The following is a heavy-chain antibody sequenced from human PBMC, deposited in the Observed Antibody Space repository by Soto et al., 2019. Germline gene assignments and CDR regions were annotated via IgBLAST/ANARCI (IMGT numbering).Heavy chain of an antibody. Sequence: NPSETLSLTCAVYGGSFSGYYWSWIRQPPGKGLEWIGEINHSGSTNYNPSLKSRVTISVDTSKNQFSLKLSSVTAADTAVYYCATRIMITFGGVIAPYYFDYWGQGTLVTVSS. V-gene: IGHV4-34*01. J-gene: IGHJ4*02. CDR1: GGSFSGYY. CDR2: INHSGST. CDR3: ATRIMITFGGVIAPYYFDY. D-gene: IGHD3-16*02.